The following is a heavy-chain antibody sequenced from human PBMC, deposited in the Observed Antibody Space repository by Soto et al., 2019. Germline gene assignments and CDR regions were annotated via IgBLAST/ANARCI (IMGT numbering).Heavy chain of an antibody. J-gene: IGHJ3*02. V-gene: IGHV1-69*06. CDR3: GSLNRYYYDGGGAFDI. D-gene: IGHD3-22*01. CDR1: GGTFSSYA. Sequence: QVQLVQSGAEVKKPGSSVKVSCKASGGTFSSYAISWVRQAPGQGLEWMGGIIPIFGTANYAQKFQGRVTITAEKSTSTAKMELSSLSSENTAVYYCGSLNRYYYDGGGAFDIWAKGQWSPSLQ. CDR2: IIPIFGTA.